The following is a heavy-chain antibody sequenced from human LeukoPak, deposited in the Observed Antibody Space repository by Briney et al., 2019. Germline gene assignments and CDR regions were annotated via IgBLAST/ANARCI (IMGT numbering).Heavy chain of an antibody. J-gene: IGHJ6*02. V-gene: IGHV4-59*01. CDR3: ARTSGSYGFGYYYGMDA. Sequence: SETLSLTCTVSGGSISSYYWSWIRQPPGKGLEWIGYIYYSGSTNYNPSLKSRVTISVDTSKNQFSLKLSSVTAADTAVYYCARTSGSYGFGYYYGMDAWGQGTTVTVSS. CDR2: IYYSGST. CDR1: GGSISSYY. D-gene: IGHD1-26*01.